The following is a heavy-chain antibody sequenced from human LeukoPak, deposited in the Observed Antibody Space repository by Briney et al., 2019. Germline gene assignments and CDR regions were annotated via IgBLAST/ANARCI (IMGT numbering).Heavy chain of an antibody. CDR2: IYTSGST. V-gene: IGHV4-61*02. J-gene: IGHJ4*02. CDR1: GGSISSGSYY. D-gene: IGHD2-2*01. Sequence: SQTLSLTCTVSGGSISSGSYYWSWIRQPAGKGLEWIGRIYTSGSTNYNPSLKSRVTISVDTSENQFSLKLSSVTAADTAVYYCARADLGYCSSTSCYPFFDYWGQGTLVTVSS. CDR3: ARADLGYCSSTSCYPFFDY.